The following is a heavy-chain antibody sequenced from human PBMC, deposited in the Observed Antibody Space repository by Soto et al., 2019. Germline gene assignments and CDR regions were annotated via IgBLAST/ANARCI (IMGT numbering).Heavy chain of an antibody. J-gene: IGHJ4*02. Sequence: QVQLVQSGAEVKKPGASVKVSCKASGYTFTSYGISWVRQAPGQGLEWMGWTSAYNANTNYAQKLQGRVTMTTDTSTSTVYMELRSLTSDDTAVYYCARSSMVRDLLFDYWGQGTLVTVSS. D-gene: IGHD3-10*01. CDR2: TSAYNANT. V-gene: IGHV1-18*01. CDR1: GYTFTSYG. CDR3: ARSSMVRDLLFDY.